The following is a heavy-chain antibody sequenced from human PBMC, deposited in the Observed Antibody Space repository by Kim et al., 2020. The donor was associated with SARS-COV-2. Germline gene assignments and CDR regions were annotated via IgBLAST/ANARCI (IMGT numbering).Heavy chain of an antibody. D-gene: IGHD3-3*01. J-gene: IGHJ6*02. CDR1: GFTVSSNY. CDR2: IYSGGST. CDR3: AREGRFLEWLLPTGMDV. Sequence: GGSLRLSCAASGFTVSSNYMSWVRQAPGKGLEWVSVIYSGGSTYYADSVKGRFTISRDNSKNTLYLQMNSLRAEDTAVYYCAREGRFLEWLLPTGMDVWGQGTTVTVSS. V-gene: IGHV3-66*02.